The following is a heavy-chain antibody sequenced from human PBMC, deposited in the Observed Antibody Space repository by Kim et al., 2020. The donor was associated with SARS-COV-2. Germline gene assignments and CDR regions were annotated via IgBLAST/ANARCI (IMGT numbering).Heavy chain of an antibody. CDR2: IIPILGIA. CDR3: ARGDGYNYLFDI. D-gene: IGHD5-12*01. CDR1: VGTFSSYA. V-gene: IGHV1-69*04. J-gene: IGHJ3*02. Sequence: SVKVSCKASVGTFSSYAISWVRQAPGQGLEWMGRIIPILGIANYAQKFQGRVTITADKSTSTAYMELSSLRSEDTAVYYCARGDGYNYLFDIWGQGMVVTVSS.